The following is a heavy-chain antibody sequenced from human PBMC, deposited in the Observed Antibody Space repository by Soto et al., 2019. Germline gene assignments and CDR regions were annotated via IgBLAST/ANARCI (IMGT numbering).Heavy chain of an antibody. CDR1: GGSFSGYY. J-gene: IGHJ4*02. D-gene: IGHD6-13*01. CDR2: INHSGST. V-gene: IGHV4-34*01. CDR3: ASRLAAATSHVFDY. Sequence: SETLSLTCAVYGGSFSGYYWSWIRQPPGKGLEWIGEINHSGSTNYNPSLKSRVTISVDTSKNQFSLKLSSVTAADTAVYYCASRLAAATSHVFDYWGQGTRVTVSS.